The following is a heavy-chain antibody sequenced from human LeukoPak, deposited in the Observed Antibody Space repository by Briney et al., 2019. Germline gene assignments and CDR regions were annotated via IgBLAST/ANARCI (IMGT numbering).Heavy chain of an antibody. CDR2: ISGSGDSI. J-gene: IGHJ4*02. CDR3: AKGSSGSFYSHFDY. Sequence: GGSLRLSCAASGFTFSSYAMNWVRQAPGKGLEWVSAISGSGDSIYYADSVKGRFTISRDNSKNTLYLQMNSLRAEDTAVYYCAKGSSGSFYSHFDYWGQGTLVTVSS. V-gene: IGHV3-23*01. D-gene: IGHD3-10*01. CDR1: GFTFSSYA.